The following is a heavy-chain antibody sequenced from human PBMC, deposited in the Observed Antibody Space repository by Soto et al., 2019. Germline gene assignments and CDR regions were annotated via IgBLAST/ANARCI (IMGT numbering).Heavy chain of an antibody. CDR2: ISSRSNTI. CDR1: GFIFSSYS. Sequence: EVQLVESGGDLVQPGGSLRLSCAASGFIFSSYSMNWVRQAPGKGLEWVSFISSRSNTIYYADSVKGRFTISRDNAKNSLYLQMNSLRAEDTAVYYCARDNGDYVWGKGSYFEYWGQGTLVTVSS. J-gene: IGHJ4*02. D-gene: IGHD3-16*01. V-gene: IGHV3-48*01. CDR3: ARDNGDYVWGKGSYFEY.